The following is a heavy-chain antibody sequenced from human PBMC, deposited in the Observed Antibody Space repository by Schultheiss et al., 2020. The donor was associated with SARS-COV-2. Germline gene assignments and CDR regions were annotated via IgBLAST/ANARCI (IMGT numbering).Heavy chain of an antibody. CDR3: TRSYSTSWYGIGY. Sequence: GGSLRLSCAASGFTFSNAWMSWVRQAPGKGLEWVGRVKSKTDGGTTDYAAPVKGRFTISRDDSKNSLYLQMNSLKTEDTAVYYCTRSYSTSWYGIGYWGQGRLVTVAS. J-gene: IGHJ4*02. CDR1: GFTFSNAW. CDR2: VKSKTDGGTT. V-gene: IGHV3-15*01. D-gene: IGHD6-13*01.